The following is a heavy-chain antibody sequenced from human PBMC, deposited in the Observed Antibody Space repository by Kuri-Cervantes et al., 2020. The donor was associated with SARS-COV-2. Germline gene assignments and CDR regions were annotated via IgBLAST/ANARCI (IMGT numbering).Heavy chain of an antibody. CDR1: GGSISSSSYY. V-gene: IGHV4-39*01. CDR2: IYYSGSM. Sequence: GSLRLSYTVSGGSISSSSYYWGWIRQPPGKGLEWIGNIYYSGSMYYNPSLKSRVTISVDTSKNQFSLKLSSVTAADTAVYYCARQGRITMFGVVIRGFDIWGQGTMVTVSS. J-gene: IGHJ3*02. D-gene: IGHD3-3*01. CDR3: ARQGRITMFGVVIRGFDI.